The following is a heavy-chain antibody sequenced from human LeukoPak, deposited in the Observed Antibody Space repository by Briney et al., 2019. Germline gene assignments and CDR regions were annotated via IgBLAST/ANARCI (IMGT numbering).Heavy chain of an antibody. V-gene: IGHV4-61*01. J-gene: IGHJ3*02. D-gene: IGHD6-19*01. CDR1: GGSISSSSYY. Sequence: SETLSLTCTVSGGSISSSSYYWGWIRQPPGKGLEWIGYIYYSGSTNYNPSLKSRVTISVDTSKNQFSLKLSSVTAADTAVYYCARDHGGLSGYSSGWPDAFDIWGQGTMVTVSS. CDR3: ARDHGGLSGYSSGWPDAFDI. CDR2: IYYSGST.